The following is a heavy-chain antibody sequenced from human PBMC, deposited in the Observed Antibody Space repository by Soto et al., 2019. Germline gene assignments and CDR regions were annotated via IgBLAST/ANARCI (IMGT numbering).Heavy chain of an antibody. CDR3: AKDDATTVFYNPSTTTYMD. J-gene: IGHJ6*03. CDR2: ISGSGGST. V-gene: IGHV3-23*01. D-gene: IGHD1-26*01. Sequence: PGGCLRLCCAAAGFTLSGYPMSWFRQAPRKGLEWVSAISGSGGSTYYADSVKGRFTISRDNSKNTLYLQMNSLRAEDTAVYYCAKDDATTVFYNPSTTTYMD. CDR1: GFTLSGYP.